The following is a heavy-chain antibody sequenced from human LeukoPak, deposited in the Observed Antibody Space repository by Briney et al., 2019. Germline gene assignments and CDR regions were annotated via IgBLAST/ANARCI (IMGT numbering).Heavy chain of an antibody. J-gene: IGHJ5*02. D-gene: IGHD3-22*01. Sequence: TLSLTCTVSGGSISSGDYYWSWIRQPPGKGLEWIGYIYYSGSTYYNPSLKSRVTISVDTSKNQFSLKLSSVTAADTAVYYCARRGDYYDSSGYYENWFDPWGQGTLVTVSS. CDR1: GGSISSGDYY. CDR3: ARRGDYYDSSGYYENWFDP. CDR2: IYYSGST. V-gene: IGHV4-30-4*01.